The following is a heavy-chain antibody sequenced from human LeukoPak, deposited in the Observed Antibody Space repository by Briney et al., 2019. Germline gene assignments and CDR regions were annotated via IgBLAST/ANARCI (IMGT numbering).Heavy chain of an antibody. J-gene: IGHJ3*01. CDR3: ASLTAEIYVDV. CDR1: GGPISSSY. CDR2: IYYTGST. D-gene: IGHD2-2*01. V-gene: IGHV4-59*01. Sequence: SETLSLTCTVSGGPISSSYWSWIRQAPGKGLEWIGYIYYTGSTNYNPSLKSRVTISLHTSKKQFSLKLSSVTAADTAVYYCASLTAEIYVDVWGQGTMVTVSS.